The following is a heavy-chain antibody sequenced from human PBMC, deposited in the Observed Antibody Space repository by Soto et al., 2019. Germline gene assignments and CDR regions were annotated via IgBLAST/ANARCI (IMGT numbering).Heavy chain of an antibody. D-gene: IGHD6-19*01. J-gene: IGHJ4*02. CDR1: GFTFSSYG. V-gene: IGHV3-33*01. Sequence: QVQLVESGGGVVQPGRSLRLSCAASGFTFSSYGMHWVRQAPGKGLEWVAVIWYDGSNKYYADSVKGRFTISRDNSKNPLYLQMNSLRAEDTAVYYCARDWSPSMVAGTMVDYWGQGTLVTVSS. CDR3: ARDWSPSMVAGTMVDY. CDR2: IWYDGSNK.